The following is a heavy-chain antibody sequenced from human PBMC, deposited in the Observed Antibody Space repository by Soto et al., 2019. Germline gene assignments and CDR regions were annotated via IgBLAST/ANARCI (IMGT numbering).Heavy chain of an antibody. V-gene: IGHV3-23*01. J-gene: IGHJ6*01. CDR2: ISGSGGST. Sequence: EVQLLESGGGLVQPGGSLRLSCAASGFTFSSYAMSWVRQAPGKGLEWVSAISGSGGSTYYADSVKGRFTISRDNSKNTLYLQMNSLRAEDTAVYYCAKDEYGYCSGGSCYARVWGYAYYGMDVW. CDR3: AKDEYGYCSGGSCYARVWGYAYYGMDV. CDR1: GFTFSSYA. D-gene: IGHD2-15*01.